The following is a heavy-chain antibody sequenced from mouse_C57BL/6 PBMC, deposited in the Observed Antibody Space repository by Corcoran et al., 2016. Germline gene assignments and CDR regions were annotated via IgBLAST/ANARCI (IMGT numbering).Heavy chain of an antibody. CDR3: AKGGDFYYSNYVDYFYY. Sequence: QVQLQQSGPELVKPGASVKISCKASGYSFTSYYIHWVKQRPGQGLEWIGWIYPGSGNTKYNEKFKGKATLTADTSSSTAYMQLSSLTSEDSAVYYCAKGGDFYYSNYVDYFYYWGQGTTLTVSS. J-gene: IGHJ2*01. V-gene: IGHV1-66*01. CDR2: IYPGSGNT. D-gene: IGHD2-5*01. CDR1: GYSFTSYY.